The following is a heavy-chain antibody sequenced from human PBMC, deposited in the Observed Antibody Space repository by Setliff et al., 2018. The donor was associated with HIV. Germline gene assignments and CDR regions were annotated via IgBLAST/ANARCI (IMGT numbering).Heavy chain of an antibody. Sequence: ASVKVSCKASGYTFTSYGISWVRQAPGQGLEWMGWISAYNGNTNYAQKLQGRVTMTTDTSTSTAYMELSSLRSEDTAVYYCAKDFPPPNGMDVWGQGTTVTVSS. J-gene: IGHJ6*02. CDR2: ISAYNGNT. V-gene: IGHV1-18*01. CDR3: AKDFPPPNGMDV. CDR1: GYTFTSYG.